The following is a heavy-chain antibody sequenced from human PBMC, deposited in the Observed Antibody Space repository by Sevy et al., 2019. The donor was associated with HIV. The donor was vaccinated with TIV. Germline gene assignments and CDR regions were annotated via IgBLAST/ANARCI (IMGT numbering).Heavy chain of an antibody. CDR2: IKQDGSQK. V-gene: IGHV3-7*02. CDR1: GFTFSDYW. D-gene: IGHD1-26*01. J-gene: IGHJ4*02. CDR3: ARKVGDY. Sequence: GGSLRLSCVASGFTFSDYWMSWVRQAPGKGLEWVANIKQDGSQKYYIDSVKGRFTISRDKAKNSVYLQMNSLRDDDEAVYYCARKVGDYWGQGTLVTVSS.